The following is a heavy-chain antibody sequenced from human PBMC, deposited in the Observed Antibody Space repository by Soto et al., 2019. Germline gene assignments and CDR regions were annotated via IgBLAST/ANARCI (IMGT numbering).Heavy chain of an antibody. Sequence: SETLSLTCAVYGGSFSGYYWSWIRQPPGKGLEWIGEINHSGSTNYNPSLKSRVTISVDTSKNQLSLKLSSVTAADTAVYYCARVAYGDYADWFDPWGQGTLVTVSS. CDR2: INHSGST. D-gene: IGHD4-17*01. CDR3: ARVAYGDYADWFDP. V-gene: IGHV4-34*01. J-gene: IGHJ5*02. CDR1: GGSFSGYY.